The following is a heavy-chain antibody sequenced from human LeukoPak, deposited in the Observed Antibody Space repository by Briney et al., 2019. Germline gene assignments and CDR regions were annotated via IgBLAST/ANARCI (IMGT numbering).Heavy chain of an antibody. J-gene: IGHJ6*02. V-gene: IGHV3-74*01. CDR3: ARVRQWLVHTYGMDV. Sequence: GGSLRLSCAASGFTFSSYRMHWVRQGPGKGLVWVSRINSDGSSTSYADSVKGRFTISRDNAKNTLYLQMNSLRAEDTAVYYCARVRQWLVHTYGMDVWGQGTTVTVSS. D-gene: IGHD6-19*01. CDR2: INSDGSST. CDR1: GFTFSSYR.